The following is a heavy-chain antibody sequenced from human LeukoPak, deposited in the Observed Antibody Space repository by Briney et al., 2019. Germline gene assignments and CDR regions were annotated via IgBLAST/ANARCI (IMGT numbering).Heavy chain of an antibody. V-gene: IGHV4-34*01. CDR3: ARASVTGLLSY. J-gene: IGHJ4*02. D-gene: IGHD6-19*01. Sequence: SGTLSLTCGVYGGSFSGYYWSWVRQPPGKGREWIGEINHSGSTNYNPSLKSRVTITVDTSKKQFSLKVRSMTAADTAIYYCARASVTGLLSYWGQGTLVTVSS. CDR2: INHSGST. CDR1: GGSFSGYY.